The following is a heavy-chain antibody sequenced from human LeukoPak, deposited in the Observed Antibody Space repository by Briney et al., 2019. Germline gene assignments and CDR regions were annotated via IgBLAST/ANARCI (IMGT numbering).Heavy chain of an antibody. V-gene: IGHV4-59*01. J-gene: IGHJ4*02. CDR3: ARGGWYSSSWSFDY. D-gene: IGHD6-13*01. CDR1: GGSISTYY. Sequence: PSETLSLTCTVSGGSISTYYWSWVRQPPGKGLEWIGYIYYSGGTTYNPSLKSRVTISVDTSKNQFSLKLSSVTAADTAVYYCARGGWYSSSWSFDYWGQGTLVTVSS. CDR2: IYYSGGT.